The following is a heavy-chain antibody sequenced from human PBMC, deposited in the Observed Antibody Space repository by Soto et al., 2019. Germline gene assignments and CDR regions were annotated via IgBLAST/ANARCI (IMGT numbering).Heavy chain of an antibody. Sequence: GESLKISCKGSEYSFTNYWIAWVRQMPGKGLEWMGVIYPGDSDTIYSPSFQGQVTMSADKSINTAYLQWSSLKASDTAMYYCARHAAYCSSTSCSQNDYCGHGTLVTVSS. J-gene: IGHJ4*01. CDR2: IYPGDSDT. V-gene: IGHV5-51*01. CDR3: ARHAAYCSSTSCSQNDY. D-gene: IGHD2-2*01. CDR1: EYSFTNYW.